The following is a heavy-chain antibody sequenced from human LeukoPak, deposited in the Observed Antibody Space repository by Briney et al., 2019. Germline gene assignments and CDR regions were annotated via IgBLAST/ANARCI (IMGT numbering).Heavy chain of an antibody. J-gene: IGHJ3*02. CDR3: ARNSSGFKLGDAFDI. V-gene: IGHV3-23*01. Sequence: PGGSLRLSCAASGFTFSSYAMTWVRQAPGKGLEWISAINGSAYSTSYADSVKGRFTISRDNSKNTLYVQMNSLRAEDTAVYYCARNSSGFKLGDAFDIWGQGTLVTVSS. D-gene: IGHD3-22*01. CDR2: INGSAYST. CDR1: GFTFSSYA.